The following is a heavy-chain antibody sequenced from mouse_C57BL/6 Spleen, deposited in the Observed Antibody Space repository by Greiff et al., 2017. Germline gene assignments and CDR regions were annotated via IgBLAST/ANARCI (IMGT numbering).Heavy chain of an antibody. CDR2: ISSGSSTI. CDR3: ARSSGYGAWFAY. J-gene: IGHJ3*01. D-gene: IGHD3-2*02. CDR1: GFTFSDYG. Sequence: EVHLVESGGGLVKPGGSLKLSCAASGFTFSDYGMHWVRQAPEKGLAWVAYISSGSSTIYYADTVKGRFTISRDNAKNTLFLQMTSLRSEDTAMYYCARSSGYGAWFAYWGQGTLVTVSA. V-gene: IGHV5-17*01.